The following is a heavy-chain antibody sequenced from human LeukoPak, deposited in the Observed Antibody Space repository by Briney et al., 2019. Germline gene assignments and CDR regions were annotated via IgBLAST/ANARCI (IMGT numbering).Heavy chain of an antibody. CDR1: GFTFSSYG. CDR2: ISYDGSNK. D-gene: IGHD3-22*01. J-gene: IGHJ5*02. Sequence: GGSLRLSCAAPGFTFSSYGMHWVRQAPGKGLEWVAVISYDGSNKYYADSVKGRFTISRDNSKNTLYLQMNSLRAEDTAVYYCAKEGTTMIGGNWFDPWGQGTLVTVSS. CDR3: AKEGTTMIGGNWFDP. V-gene: IGHV3-30*18.